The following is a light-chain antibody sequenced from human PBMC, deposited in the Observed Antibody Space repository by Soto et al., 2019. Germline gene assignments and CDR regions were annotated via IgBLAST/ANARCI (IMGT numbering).Light chain of an antibody. CDR3: QSYDSSLIPWV. Sequence: QSVLTQPPSASGTLGQRVTISCSGSSSNIGSNTVNWYQQLPGTAPKLLIYGNSNRPSGVPDRFSGSKSGTSASLAITGLQAEDEADYYCQSYDSSLIPWVFGGGTKLTVL. V-gene: IGLV1-44*01. CDR1: SSNIGSNT. CDR2: GNS. J-gene: IGLJ3*02.